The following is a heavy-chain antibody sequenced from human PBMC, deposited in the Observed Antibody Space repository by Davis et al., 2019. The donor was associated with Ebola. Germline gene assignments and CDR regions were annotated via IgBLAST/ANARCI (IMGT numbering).Heavy chain of an antibody. J-gene: IGHJ5*02. CDR2: VIPILGIT. CDR1: GYTFTSYG. D-gene: IGHD2-2*01. V-gene: IGHV1-69*10. Sequence: SVKVSCKASGYTFTSYGISWVRQAPGQGLEWLGGVIPILGITNRSQKFRGRLTITADESTTTVYMELNSLRSEDTAVYYCARAGALLPAANNWFDPWGQGTLVTVSS. CDR3: ARAGALLPAANNWFDP.